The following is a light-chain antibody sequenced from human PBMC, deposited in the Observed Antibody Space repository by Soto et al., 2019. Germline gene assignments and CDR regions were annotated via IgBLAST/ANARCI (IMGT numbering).Light chain of an antibody. Sequence: DIQMTHSPSTLSASVADRVIITCRSSQSIDTWLAWHQQKPGKAPKLLISKASSLESGVPSRFSGSGSGTEFTLTISSLQPDDFATYYCQQYKSLRAFGQGTKVDIK. CDR1: QSIDTW. V-gene: IGKV1-5*03. CDR2: KAS. CDR3: QQYKSLRA. J-gene: IGKJ1*01.